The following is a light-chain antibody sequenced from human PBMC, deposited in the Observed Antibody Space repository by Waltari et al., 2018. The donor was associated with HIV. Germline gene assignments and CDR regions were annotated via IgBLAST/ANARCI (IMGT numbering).Light chain of an antibody. V-gene: IGLV1-40*01. J-gene: IGLJ2*01. CDR3: QSYDSSLSASV. Sequence: QSVLTQPPSVSGAPGQRVTISCTGSRSNIGAGYDVHWYQQIAGPAPNLVVYDNTSRPSGVPDRFSGSRSGASASLAITGLQAEDEADYYCQSYDSSLSASVFGEGTKLTVL. CDR1: RSNIGAGYD. CDR2: DNT.